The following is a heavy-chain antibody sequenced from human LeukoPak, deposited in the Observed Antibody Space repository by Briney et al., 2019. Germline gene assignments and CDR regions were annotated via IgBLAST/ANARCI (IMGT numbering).Heavy chain of an antibody. CDR3: ARSYSSGWNDY. V-gene: IGHV1-18*01. Sequence: ASVKVSCKASGYTFTSYGISWVRQAPGQGLEWMGWTSAYNGNTNYAQRLQGRVTMTTDTSTSTAYMELRSLRSDDTAVYYCARSYSSGWNDYWGQGTLVTVSS. CDR1: GYTFTSYG. J-gene: IGHJ4*02. CDR2: TSAYNGNT. D-gene: IGHD6-19*01.